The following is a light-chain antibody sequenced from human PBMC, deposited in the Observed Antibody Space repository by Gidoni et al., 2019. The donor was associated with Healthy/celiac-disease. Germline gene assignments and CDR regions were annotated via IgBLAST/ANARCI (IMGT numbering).Light chain of an antibody. Sequence: NFMLTQPHSVSASPGETVTISCTRSSGSIASNYVQWYQQRPGSSPTTVIYEDNQRPSGVPDRFSGSIDSSSNSASLTISGLKTEDEADYYCQSYDSSNLYVFGTGTKVTVL. CDR2: EDN. V-gene: IGLV6-57*01. J-gene: IGLJ1*01. CDR1: SGSIASNY. CDR3: QSYDSSNLYV.